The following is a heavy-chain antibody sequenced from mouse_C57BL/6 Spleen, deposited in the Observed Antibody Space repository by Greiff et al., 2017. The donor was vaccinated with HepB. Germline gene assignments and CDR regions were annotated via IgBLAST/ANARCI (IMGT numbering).Heavy chain of an antibody. V-gene: IGHV5-4*01. Sequence: EVKVVESGGGLVKPGGSLKLSCAASGFTFSSYAMSWVRQTPEKRLEWVATISDGGSYTYYPDNVKGRFTISRDNAKNNLYLQMSHLKSEDTAMYYCAREGSYRFDYWGQGTTLTVSS. CDR3: AREGSYRFDY. CDR1: GFTFSSYA. J-gene: IGHJ2*01. CDR2: ISDGGSYT. D-gene: IGHD1-1*02.